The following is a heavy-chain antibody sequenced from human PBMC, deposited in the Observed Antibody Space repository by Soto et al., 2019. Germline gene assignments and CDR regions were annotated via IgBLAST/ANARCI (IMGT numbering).Heavy chain of an antibody. CDR3: AKVYYYDSSGYLDY. D-gene: IGHD3-22*01. CDR2: ISGSGGST. Sequence: GSLRLSCAASGFTFSSYAISFCRHSPGKWLEWVSAISGSGGSTYYADSVKGRFTISRDNSKNTLYLQMNSLRAEDTAVYYCAKVYYYDSSGYLDYWGQGTLVTVSS. CDR1: GFTFSSYA. J-gene: IGHJ4*02. V-gene: IGHV3-23*01.